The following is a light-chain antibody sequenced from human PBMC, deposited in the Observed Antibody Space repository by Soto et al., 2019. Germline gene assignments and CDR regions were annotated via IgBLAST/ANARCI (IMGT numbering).Light chain of an antibody. V-gene: IGLV2-14*01. CDR3: SSYTSSSTPVYV. CDR1: TSDVGGYNY. J-gene: IGLJ1*01. CDR2: DVS. Sequence: QSVLAQPSSVSGAPGQSNTIPRTGNTSDVGGYNYVSWYQQHPGKAPKLMIYDVSNRPSGVSNRFSGSKSGNTASLTISGLQAEDEADYYCSSYTSSSTPVYVFGTGTKGHRP.